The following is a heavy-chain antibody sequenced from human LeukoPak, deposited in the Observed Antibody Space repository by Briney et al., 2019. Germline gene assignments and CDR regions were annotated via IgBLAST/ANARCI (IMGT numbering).Heavy chain of an antibody. Sequence: GGSLRLSCAASGSSGYYLHWVRQAPGERLEWVSAISPSDTYTYYADSVKGRFTMSRDNAKKSVFLQVSRLRVEDTAVYYCARVGFFGEYGLDVWGPGTTVIVSS. J-gene: IGHJ6*02. D-gene: IGHD3-3*01. CDR3: ARVGFFGEYGLDV. CDR2: ISPSDTYT. V-gene: IGHV3-21*01. CDR1: GSSGYY.